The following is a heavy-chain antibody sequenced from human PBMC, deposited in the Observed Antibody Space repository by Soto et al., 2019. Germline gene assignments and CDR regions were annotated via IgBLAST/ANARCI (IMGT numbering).Heavy chain of an antibody. CDR1: GGSISNYY. J-gene: IGHJ6*02. V-gene: IGHV4-59*01. CDR3: ASLHYYGMDV. Sequence: QVQLQDSGPGLVKPSETLSLTCTVSGGSISNYYWSWIRQPPGKGLECIGYVSYSGNTNYNPSLKSRVTISVDTPKNQLSLKLRSVSAADTAVYYCASLHYYGMDVWGQGTTVTVSS. CDR2: VSYSGNT.